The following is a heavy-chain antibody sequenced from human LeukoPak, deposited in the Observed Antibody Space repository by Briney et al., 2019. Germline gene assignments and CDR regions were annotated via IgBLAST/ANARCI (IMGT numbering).Heavy chain of an antibody. CDR2: ISGSGDSA. V-gene: IGHV3-23*01. D-gene: IGHD4-11*01. CDR3: AKDLDGTVTNWFDP. CDR1: GFTFSSYG. Sequence: GGPLRLSCAASGFTFSSYGMSWVRQAPGKGLEWVSAISGSGDSAYYADSVKGRFTISRDNSKNTLYLQMNSLRAEDTAVYYCAKDLDGTVTNWFDPWGQGTLVTVSS. J-gene: IGHJ5*02.